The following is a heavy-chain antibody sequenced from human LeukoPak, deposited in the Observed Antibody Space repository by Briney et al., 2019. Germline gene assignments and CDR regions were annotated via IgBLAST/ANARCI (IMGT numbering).Heavy chain of an antibody. Sequence: SETLSLTCTVSGGSINNYWSWIRQPAGKGLEWIGRIYTRGSTNYNPSLKSRVTMSVDTSKNQFSLKLSSVPAADTAVYYCARGRYCSADICSGGDAFDIWGQGTMVSVSS. CDR3: ARGRYCSADICSGGDAFDI. V-gene: IGHV4-4*07. CDR2: IYTRGST. D-gene: IGHD2-15*01. J-gene: IGHJ3*02. CDR1: GGSINNY.